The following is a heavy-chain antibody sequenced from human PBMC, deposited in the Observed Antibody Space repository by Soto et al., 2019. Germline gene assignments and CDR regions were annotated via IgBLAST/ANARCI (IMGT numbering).Heavy chain of an antibody. J-gene: IGHJ6*02. CDR2: TYYRSKWYT. Sequence: SQTLSLTCAISGDSVSSNIAAWDWIRQSPSRGLEWLGRTYYRSKWYTDYAVSVRSRITINPDTSENQFTLQLISMTPEDTAVYYCASGGSSIAAREGYYYYGMDVWGQGTTVPSP. D-gene: IGHD6-6*01. V-gene: IGHV6-1*01. CDR3: ASGGSSIAAREGYYYYGMDV. CDR1: GDSVSSNIAA.